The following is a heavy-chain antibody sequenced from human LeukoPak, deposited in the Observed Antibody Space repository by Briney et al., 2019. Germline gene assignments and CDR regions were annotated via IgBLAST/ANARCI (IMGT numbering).Heavy chain of an antibody. D-gene: IGHD6-13*01. CDR2: ISSDPTSI. Sequence: PGGSLRLSCAGSGFIFSSSYTSWVRQAPGKGLEWVSYISSDPTSIDYADSVKGRFTISRDNAKNSLYLQMNSLRAEDTAVYYCAREMTGISAADFWGQGTLVTVSS. V-gene: IGHV3-48*04. CDR3: AREMTGISAADF. CDR1: GFIFSSSY. J-gene: IGHJ4*02.